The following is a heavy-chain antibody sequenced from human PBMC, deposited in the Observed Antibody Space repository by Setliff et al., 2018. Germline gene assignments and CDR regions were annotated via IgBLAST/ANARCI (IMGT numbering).Heavy chain of an antibody. J-gene: IGHJ4*02. CDR1: GFTFSNHW. CDR3: ARVASGWWWFDY. Sequence: GGSLRLSWAASGFTFSNHWMTWVRQAPGKGLEWVANIKQEGSDKYYVDSVKGRFTISRDNAKNTVYLQMNSLRAEDTAVYYCARVASGWWWFDYWGQGTLVTVSS. D-gene: IGHD6-19*01. V-gene: IGHV3-7*04. CDR2: IKQEGSDK.